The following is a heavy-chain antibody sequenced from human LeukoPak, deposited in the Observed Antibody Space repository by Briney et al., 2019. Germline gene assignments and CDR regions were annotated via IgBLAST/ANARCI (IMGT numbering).Heavy chain of an antibody. J-gene: IGHJ6*03. D-gene: IGHD2-2*01. CDR2: ISGNGATT. CDR1: GLTFSTYA. V-gene: IGHV3-23*01. CDR3: VANMYNYMDV. Sequence: GGSLRLSSAVSGLTFSTYAMSWVRQAPGRGLEWVSSISGNGATTYYADSVKGRFTISRDNSKDTAFLQMNGLRAEDTAVYYAVANMYNYMDVWGKGTTVTVSS.